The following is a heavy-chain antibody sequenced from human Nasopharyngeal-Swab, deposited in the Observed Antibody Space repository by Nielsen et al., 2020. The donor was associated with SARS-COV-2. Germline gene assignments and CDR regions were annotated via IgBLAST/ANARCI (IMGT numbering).Heavy chain of an antibody. Sequence: GESLKISCAASGFTFSTYAMHWVRRAPGKGLEWVADISYDGDNKYYADSVKGRFTISRDNSKNTLYLQMNSLRAEDTAVYYCARERYSSSWYFDYWGQGTLVTVSS. V-gene: IGHV3-30-3*01. CDR3: ARERYSSSWYFDY. CDR2: ISYDGDNK. J-gene: IGHJ4*02. CDR1: GFTFSTYA. D-gene: IGHD6-13*01.